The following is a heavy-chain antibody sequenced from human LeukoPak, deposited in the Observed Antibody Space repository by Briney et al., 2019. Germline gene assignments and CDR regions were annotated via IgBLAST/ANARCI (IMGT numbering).Heavy chain of an antibody. V-gene: IGHV3-21*01. CDR1: GFTFSSYS. CDR3: ARGSYYAYYYYGMDV. J-gene: IGHJ6*02. D-gene: IGHD1-26*01. Sequence: GGSLRLSCAASGFTFSSYSMNWVRQAPGKGLEWVSSISSSSSYIYYADSVKGRFTISRGNAKNSLYLQMNSLRAEDTAVYYCARGSYYAYYYYGMDVWGQGTTVTVSS. CDR2: ISSSSSYI.